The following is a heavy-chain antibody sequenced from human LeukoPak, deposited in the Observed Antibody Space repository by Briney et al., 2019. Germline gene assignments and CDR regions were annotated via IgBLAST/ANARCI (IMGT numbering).Heavy chain of an antibody. CDR2: IGISSNKI. Sequence: GGSLRLSCAASGFTLRSYTMNWVRQAPGKGLEWVSSIGISSNKIYYADSVKGRFIISRDNAKNSVYLQMNSLRAEDTAVYYCARFKGDIVVVPAASSFDYWGQGTLVTVSS. CDR3: ARFKGDIVVVPAASSFDY. J-gene: IGHJ4*02. D-gene: IGHD2-2*01. CDR1: GFTLRSYT. V-gene: IGHV3-21*01.